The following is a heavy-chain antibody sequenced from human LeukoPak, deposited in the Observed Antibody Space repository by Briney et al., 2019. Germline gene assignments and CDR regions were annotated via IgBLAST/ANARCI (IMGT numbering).Heavy chain of an antibody. CDR2: ISGSGGST. CDR1: GFTFSSYA. Sequence: GGSLRLSCAASGFTFSSYAMSWVRQAPGKGLEWVSAISGSGGSTYYADSVKGRFTISRDNSKNTLCLQMNSLRAEDTAVYYCAKAQVHRTWELLLAFDYWGQGTLVTVSS. D-gene: IGHD2-15*01. J-gene: IGHJ4*02. V-gene: IGHV3-23*01. CDR3: AKAQVHRTWELLLAFDY.